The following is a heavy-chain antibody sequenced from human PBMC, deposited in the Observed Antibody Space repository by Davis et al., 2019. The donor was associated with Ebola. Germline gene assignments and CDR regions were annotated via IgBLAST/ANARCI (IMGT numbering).Heavy chain of an antibody. V-gene: IGHV1-18*01. D-gene: IGHD3-3*01. Sequence: AASVKVSCKASGYTFTSYGISWVRQAPGQGLEWMGWISAYNGNTNYAQKLQGRVTMTTDTSTSTAYMELRSLRSDDTAVYYCARCRERITIFGSARLYGMDVWGQGTTVTVSS. CDR1: GYTFTSYG. J-gene: IGHJ6*02. CDR3: ARCRERITIFGSARLYGMDV. CDR2: ISAYNGNT.